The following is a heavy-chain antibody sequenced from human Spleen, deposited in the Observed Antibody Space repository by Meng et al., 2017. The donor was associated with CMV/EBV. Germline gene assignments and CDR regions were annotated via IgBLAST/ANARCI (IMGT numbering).Heavy chain of an antibody. Sequence: SVKVSCKASGYTFTSYYMHWVRQAPGQGLEWMGGIIPILGIANYAQKFQGRVTITADKSTSTAYMELSSLRSEDTAVYYCARDLSHYYGGNSGGMDVWGQGTTVTVSS. D-gene: IGHD4-23*01. CDR2: IIPILGIA. CDR1: GYTFTSYY. V-gene: IGHV1-69*10. J-gene: IGHJ6*02. CDR3: ARDLSHYYGGNSGGMDV.